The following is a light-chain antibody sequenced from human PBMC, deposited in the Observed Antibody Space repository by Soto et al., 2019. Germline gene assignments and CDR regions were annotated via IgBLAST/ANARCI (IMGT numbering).Light chain of an antibody. V-gene: IGKV1-5*01. Sequence: DIQMTQSPSTLSGSVGDRVTITCRASQTISSWLAWYQQKPGKAPNLLIYDASTLHSGVPSRFSGGGSGTEFTLTISSLQPDDFATYYCQHYNSYSEAFGQGTKVDI. CDR2: DAS. CDR3: QHYNSYSEA. J-gene: IGKJ1*01. CDR1: QTISSW.